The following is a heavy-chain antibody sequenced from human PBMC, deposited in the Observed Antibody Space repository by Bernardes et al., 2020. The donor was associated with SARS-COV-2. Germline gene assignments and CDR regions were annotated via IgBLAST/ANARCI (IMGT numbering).Heavy chain of an antibody. CDR2: IRSKAYGGAT. D-gene: IGHD4-17*01. CDR1: GFTFGDYA. V-gene: IGHV3-49*04. CDR3: TRGRTTLDS. J-gene: IGHJ5*01. Sequence: GGSLRLSCTASGFTFGDYAMTWVRQAPGKGLEWVGFIRSKAYGGATEYAASVKGRFTFSRDDSKTIAYLQMNSLKTEDTAVYYCTRGRTTLDSWGQGTLVTVSS.